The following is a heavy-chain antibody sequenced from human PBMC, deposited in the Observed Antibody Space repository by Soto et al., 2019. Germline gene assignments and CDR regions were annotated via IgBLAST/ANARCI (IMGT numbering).Heavy chain of an antibody. CDR1: GYTFTSYG. J-gene: IGHJ4*02. D-gene: IGHD3-10*01. CDR3: AIEEYYYGSGAFFDY. Sequence: ASVKVSCKASGYTFTSYGISWVRQAPGQGLEWMGWISAYNGNTNYAQKLQGRVTMTTDTSTSTAYMELRSLRSDDTAVYYCAIEEYYYGSGAFFDYWGQGTLVTVSS. CDR2: ISAYNGNT. V-gene: IGHV1-18*01.